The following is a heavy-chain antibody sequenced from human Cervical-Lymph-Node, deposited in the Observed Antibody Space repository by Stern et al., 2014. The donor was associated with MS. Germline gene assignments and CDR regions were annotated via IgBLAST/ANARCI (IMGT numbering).Heavy chain of an antibody. V-gene: IGHV1-69*06. D-gene: IGHD2-21*01. CDR2: IVPIFGTA. CDR3: ARDERVWSY. CDR1: GSSFSSYA. J-gene: IGHJ4*02. Sequence: EQLVESGAEVKKPGSSVRISCTATGSSFSSYAFSWVRQAPGKGLEWMGGIVPIFGTAQYAQRFRDRLTISADKSTRTGYMELSGLTTDDTAVYFCARDERVWSYWGQGTLITVSS.